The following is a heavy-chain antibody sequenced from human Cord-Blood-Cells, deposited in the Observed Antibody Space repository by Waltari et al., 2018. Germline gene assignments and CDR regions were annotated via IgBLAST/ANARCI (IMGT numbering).Heavy chain of an antibody. CDR2: INHSGST. Sequence: QVPLQQWGAGLLQTSEALAPPCAVYGVCFSGYHRSRFRQSPGKGLEWIGEINHSGSTNYNPSLKSRVTISVDTSKNQFSLKLSSVTAADTAVYYCAIHSYGSVDYWGQGTLVTVSS. CDR3: AIHSYGSVDY. J-gene: IGHJ4*02. CDR1: GVCFSGYH. V-gene: IGHV4-34*01. D-gene: IGHD4-17*01.